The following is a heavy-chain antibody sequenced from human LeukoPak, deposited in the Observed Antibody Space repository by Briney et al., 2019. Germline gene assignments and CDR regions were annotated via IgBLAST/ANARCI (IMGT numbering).Heavy chain of an antibody. Sequence: PGGSLRLSCAASGFTFSSYSMNWVRQAPGKGLEWVSSISSSSSYIYYADSVKGRFTISRDNAKNSLYLQMNSLRADDTAVYYCARDSPTVTKAGGLGSDYWGQGTLVTVSS. CDR2: ISSSSSYI. CDR1: GFTFSSYS. J-gene: IGHJ4*02. D-gene: IGHD4-17*01. CDR3: ARDSPTVTKAGGLGSDY. V-gene: IGHV3-21*01.